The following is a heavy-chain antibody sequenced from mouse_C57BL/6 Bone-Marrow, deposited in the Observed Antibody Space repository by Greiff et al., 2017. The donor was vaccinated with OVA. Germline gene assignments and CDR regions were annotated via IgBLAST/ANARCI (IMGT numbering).Heavy chain of an antibody. CDR3: ARMEAYSNYDD. CDR2: INPYNGDT. J-gene: IGHJ2*01. V-gene: IGHV1-20*01. CDR1: GYSFTGYF. Sequence: VQLQQSGPELVKPGDSVKISCKASGYSFTGYFMYWVMQSHGKSLEWIGRINPYNGDTFYNQKFKGKATLTVDKSSSTAHMELRSLTSEDSAVYYCARMEAYSNYDDWGKGTTLTVSS. D-gene: IGHD2-5*01.